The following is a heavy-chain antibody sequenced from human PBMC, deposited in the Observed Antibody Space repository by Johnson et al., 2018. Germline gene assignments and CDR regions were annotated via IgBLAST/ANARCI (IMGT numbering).Heavy chain of an antibody. J-gene: IGHJ4*02. Sequence: VQLVESGGGLVQPGGSLRLSCAASGFTFSRYWLSWVRPVPGKGLEWVANLKEDGSWRTYVDSVRGRFTLSRDNAKKSRYLQMNSRRAEDTALYFWWREVEGGRGRFTISRNNGKKSLNRQRNRLRAEDTALDFWARGIPGGVVDLDYWGQGTLGSVSS. V-gene: IGHV3-7*01. CDR3: WREVEGGRGRFTISRNNGKKSLNRQRNRLRAEDTALDFWARGIPGGVVDLDY. CDR1: GFTFSRYW. CDR2: LKEDGSWR. D-gene: IGHD3-16*01.